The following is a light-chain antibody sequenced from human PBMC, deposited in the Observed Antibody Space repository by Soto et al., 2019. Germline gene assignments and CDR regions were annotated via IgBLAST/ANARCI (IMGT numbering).Light chain of an antibody. V-gene: IGKV4-1*01. J-gene: IGKJ1*01. Sequence: DIVMTQSPDSLAVSLGERATIKCESSQSVFYSANNKNNLAWYQQKPGQPPKLLIYWASTRESGVPDRFSGSGSGTDFTLTISSLQAEDVAVYYCQQYYSTPRTFGQGTKVEIK. CDR3: QQYYSTPRT. CDR2: WAS. CDR1: QSVFYSANNKNN.